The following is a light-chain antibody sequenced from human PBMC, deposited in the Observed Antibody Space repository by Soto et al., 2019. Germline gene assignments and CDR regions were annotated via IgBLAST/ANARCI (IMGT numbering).Light chain of an antibody. CDR2: DAS. CDR3: QQYNDYSPDT. Sequence: DIQMTQSPSTLSASVGDRVIITCRASQSISSRLAWYQQKPGNAPKLLIYDASSSESGVPSRFSGSGSGTEFTLTISSLQPDDFATYFCQQYNDYSPDTFGGGTEVEIK. J-gene: IGKJ4*01. V-gene: IGKV1-5*01. CDR1: QSISSR.